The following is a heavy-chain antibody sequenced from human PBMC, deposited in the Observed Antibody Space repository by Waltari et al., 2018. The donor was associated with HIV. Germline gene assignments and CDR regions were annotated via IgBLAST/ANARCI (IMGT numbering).Heavy chain of an antibody. CDR3: ATDSVVPAAIHYYYGMDV. J-gene: IGHJ6*02. CDR2: FDPEDGET. V-gene: IGHV1-24*01. CDR1: GYTLTELS. Sequence: QVQLVQSGAEVKKPGASVKVSCKVSGYTLTELSMHWVRQAPGKGLEWMGGFDPEDGETIYAQKFQGRVTMTEDTSTDTAYMELSSLRSEDTAVYYCATDSVVPAAIHYYYGMDVWGQGTTVTVSS. D-gene: IGHD2-2*01.